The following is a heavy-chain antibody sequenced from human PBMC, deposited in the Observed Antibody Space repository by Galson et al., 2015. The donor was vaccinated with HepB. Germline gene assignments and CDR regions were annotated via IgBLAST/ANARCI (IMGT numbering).Heavy chain of an antibody. CDR1: GFTFSSYG. J-gene: IGHJ4*02. CDR3: ARDFGSSGDY. Sequence: SLRLSCAASGFTFSSYGMHWVRQAPGKGLEWVAVIWYDGSNKYYADSVKGRFTISRDNAQNSLYLQMNSLRAEDTAVYYCARDFGSSGDYWGQGTLVTVSA. CDR2: IWYDGSNK. V-gene: IGHV3-33*01. D-gene: IGHD6-6*01.